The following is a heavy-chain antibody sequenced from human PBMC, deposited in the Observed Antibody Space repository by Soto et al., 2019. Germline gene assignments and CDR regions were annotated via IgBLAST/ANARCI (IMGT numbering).Heavy chain of an antibody. V-gene: IGHV3-23*01. CDR3: AKDQWSGRYYYYGMDV. J-gene: IGHJ6*02. CDR1: GFTFSSYA. CDR2: ISGSGGST. D-gene: IGHD3-10*02. Sequence: PGGSLRLSCAASGFTFSSYAMSWVRQAPGKGLEWVSAISGSGGSTYYADSVKGRFTISRDNSKNTLYLQVNSLRAEDTAVYYCAKDQWSGRYYYYGMDVWGQGTTVTVSS.